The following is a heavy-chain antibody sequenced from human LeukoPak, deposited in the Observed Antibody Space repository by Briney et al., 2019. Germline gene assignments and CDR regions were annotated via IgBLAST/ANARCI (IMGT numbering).Heavy chain of an antibody. CDR1: GFTVSSNY. CDR3: ARSFLDSSSWYYFDY. CDR2: IYSGGST. D-gene: IGHD6-13*01. V-gene: IGHV3-53*01. Sequence: GGSLRLSCAASGFTVSSNYMSWVRQAPGKGLEWVSVIYSGGSTYYADSVKGRFTVSRDNSKNTLYLQMNSLRAEDTAVYYCARSFLDSSSWYYFDYWGQGTLVTVSS. J-gene: IGHJ4*02.